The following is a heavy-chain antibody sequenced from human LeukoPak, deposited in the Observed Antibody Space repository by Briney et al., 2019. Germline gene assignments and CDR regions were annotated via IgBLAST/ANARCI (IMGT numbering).Heavy chain of an antibody. Sequence: ASVKVSCKASGYTFTGYYMHWVRQAPGQGLEWMGWINPNSGGTNYAQKFQGRVTMTRDTSISTAYMELSRLRSDDTAVYYCARVPTIFGVVDYAFDIWGQGTMVTVSS. CDR3: ARVPTIFGVVDYAFDI. V-gene: IGHV1-2*02. J-gene: IGHJ3*02. CDR1: GYTFTGYY. CDR2: INPNSGGT. D-gene: IGHD3-3*01.